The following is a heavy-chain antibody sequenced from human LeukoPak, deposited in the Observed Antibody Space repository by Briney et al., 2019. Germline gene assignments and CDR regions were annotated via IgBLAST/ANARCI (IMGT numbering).Heavy chain of an antibody. V-gene: IGHV1-46*01. CDR2: INPSGGST. CDR1: GYTFTTYY. CDR3: AGVAAGIIWNY. D-gene: IGHD6-13*01. J-gene: IGHJ4*02. Sequence: ASVKVSCKASGYTFTTYYMHWVRQAPGQGLEWMGIINPSGGSTSYTQKFQGRVTMTRDMSTSTVYMELSSLRSEDTAVYYCAGVAAGIIWNYWGQGTLVTVSS.